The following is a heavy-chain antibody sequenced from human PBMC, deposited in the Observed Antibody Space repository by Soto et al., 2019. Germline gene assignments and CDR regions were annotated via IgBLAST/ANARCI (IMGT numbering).Heavy chain of an antibody. D-gene: IGHD3-16*02. Sequence: SETLSLTCTVSGGSVSSGIYYWSWIRQPPGKGLEWIGYIYYGSTNYNPSLKSRVTISLDTSKDQFSVKLSSVTAADTAVYYCAREHDYVWGSYRKENWFAPWAQGTLVTVS. CDR1: GGSVSSGIYY. CDR2: IYYGST. CDR3: AREHDYVWGSYRKENWFAP. J-gene: IGHJ5*02. V-gene: IGHV4-61*01.